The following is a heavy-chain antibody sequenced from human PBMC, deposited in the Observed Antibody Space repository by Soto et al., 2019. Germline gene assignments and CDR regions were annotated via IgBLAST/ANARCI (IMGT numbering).Heavy chain of an antibody. J-gene: IGHJ4*02. CDR2: ISLSSSSI. Sequence: EVQLVESGGALVQPGGSLRLSCTASGFTFSSFSMNWVRQAPGRGLEWVSYISLSSSSISYADFGKGRFTTSRDNAKNSLYLQMNSLRDDDTAVYYCARGGWNDLFDKWGQGTLVTVSS. D-gene: IGHD1-1*01. V-gene: IGHV3-48*02. CDR1: GFTFSSFS. CDR3: ARGGWNDLFDK.